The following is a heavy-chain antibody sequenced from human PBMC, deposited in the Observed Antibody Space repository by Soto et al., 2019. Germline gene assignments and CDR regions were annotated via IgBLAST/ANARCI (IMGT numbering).Heavy chain of an antibody. CDR2: IYSGGST. V-gene: IGHV3-66*04. D-gene: IGHD5-12*01. CDR1: GFTVSSNY. Sequence: TGGSLRLSCAASGFTVSSNYMSWVRQAPGKGLEWVSVIYSGGSTYYADSVKGRFTISRDNSKNTLYLQMNSLRAEDTAVYYCARHRRDGYNYAFDIWGQGTMVTVSS. J-gene: IGHJ3*02. CDR3: ARHRRDGYNYAFDI.